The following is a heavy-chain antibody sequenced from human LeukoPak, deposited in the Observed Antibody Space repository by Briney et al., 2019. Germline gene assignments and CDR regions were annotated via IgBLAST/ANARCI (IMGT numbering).Heavy chain of an antibody. J-gene: IGHJ4*02. CDR1: GFTFSSYE. CDR3: AKAPNYDSSGYYSYYFDY. CDR2: ISGSGGST. D-gene: IGHD3-22*01. V-gene: IGHV3-23*01. Sequence: GGSLRLSCAASGFTFSSYEMNWVRQAPGKGLEWVSAISGSGGSTYYADSVKGRFTISRDNSKNTLYLQMNSLRAEDTAVYYCAKAPNYDSSGYYSYYFDYWGQGTLVTVSP.